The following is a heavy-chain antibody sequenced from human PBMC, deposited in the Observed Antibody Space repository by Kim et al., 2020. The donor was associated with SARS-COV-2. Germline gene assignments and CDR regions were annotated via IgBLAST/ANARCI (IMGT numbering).Heavy chain of an antibody. CDR1: GYTFTSYD. D-gene: IGHD3-3*01. J-gene: IGHJ3*02. Sequence: ASVKVSCKASGYTFTSYDINWVRQATGQGLEWMGWMNPNSGNTGYAQKFQGRVTMTRNTSISTAYMELSSLRSEDTAVYYCARAYDFWSGYTPLNDAFDIWGQGTMVTVSS. CDR3: ARAYDFWSGYTPLNDAFDI. CDR2: MNPNSGNT. V-gene: IGHV1-8*01.